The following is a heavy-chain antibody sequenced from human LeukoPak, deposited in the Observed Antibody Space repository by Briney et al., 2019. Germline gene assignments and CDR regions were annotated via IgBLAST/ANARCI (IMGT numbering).Heavy chain of an antibody. CDR1: GYTFTDYY. V-gene: IGHV1-2*06. Sequence: ASVKVSCKASGYTFTDYYMHWVRQAPGQGLQWMGRINPKTGGTNYAQKFQGRVTMTGDTSISTAYMELSRLGSDDTAVYYCARRVQSTGXFDYXXXGTLVAVS. D-gene: IGHD2-8*02. J-gene: IGHJ4*01. CDR3: ARRVQSTGXFDY. CDR2: INPKTGGT.